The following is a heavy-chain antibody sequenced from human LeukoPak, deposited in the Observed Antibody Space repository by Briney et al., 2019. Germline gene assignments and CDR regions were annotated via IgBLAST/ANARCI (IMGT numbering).Heavy chain of an antibody. CDR3: ATPLDYYDRSGYHQGGD. V-gene: IGHV3-7*03. CDR1: GFTFSRYW. D-gene: IGHD3-22*01. CDR2: IKEDGSKK. Sequence: PGGFLGLSCAASGFTFSRYWMTWVRQAPGKGLEWVANIKEDGSKKNYVDSVKGRFTISRDNAKNSLYLQMNSLRAEDTAVYYCATPLDYYDRSGYHQGGDWGQGTLVTVSS. J-gene: IGHJ4*02.